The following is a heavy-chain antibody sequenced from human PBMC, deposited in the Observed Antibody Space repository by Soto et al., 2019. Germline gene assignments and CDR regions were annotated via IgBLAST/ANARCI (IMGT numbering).Heavy chain of an antibody. D-gene: IGHD5-12*01. V-gene: IGHV3-30-3*01. J-gene: IGHJ4*02. CDR3: AKETSAYEIDY. CDR1: GFIFSGYA. Sequence: ESVGGVVQPGRSLSLSCAASGFIFSGYAMHWVRQAPGKGLEWVAVISYDGNTKYYADSVKGRFTVSRDNSKNTLYVQMNNLSAEDTAMYYCAKETSAYEIDYWGQGTLVNVSS. CDR2: ISYDGNTK.